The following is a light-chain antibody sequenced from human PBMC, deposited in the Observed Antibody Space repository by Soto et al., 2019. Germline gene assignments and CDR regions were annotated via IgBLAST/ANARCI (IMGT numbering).Light chain of an antibody. Sequence: DIQMTPSPSTLSGSVGDTVTVTFRASQSVIGWLACYQQKPGEAPKLLIYAASSLQSGVPSRFSGSGSGTDVTLTISSLQPEDFATYYCQQSYSTLLTFGGGTKVDIK. CDR3: QQSYSTLLT. CDR2: AAS. J-gene: IGKJ4*01. V-gene: IGKV1-39*01. CDR1: QSVIGW.